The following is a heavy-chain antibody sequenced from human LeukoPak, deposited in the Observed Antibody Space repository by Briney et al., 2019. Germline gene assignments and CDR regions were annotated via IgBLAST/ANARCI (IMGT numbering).Heavy chain of an antibody. CDR3: ARGQVGSSTSCYDY. D-gene: IGHD2-2*01. V-gene: IGHV4-38-2*02. Sequence: SETLSLTCTVSGYSISSGYYWGRIRQPPGKGLEWIGSIYHSASTYYNPSLKSRVTISVDTSKNQFSLKMSSVTAADTAVYYCARGQVGSSTSCYDYWGQGTLVTVSS. J-gene: IGHJ4*02. CDR2: IYHSAST. CDR1: GYSISSGYY.